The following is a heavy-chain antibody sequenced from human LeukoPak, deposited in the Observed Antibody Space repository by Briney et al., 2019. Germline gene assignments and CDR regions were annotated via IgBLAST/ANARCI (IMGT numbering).Heavy chain of an antibody. D-gene: IGHD3-3*01. CDR3: AKGGPYDFWSGYFGSPYYYYYYGMDV. CDR2: ISYDGSNK. J-gene: IGHJ6*02. Sequence: GGSLRLSCAASGFTFSNYGMHWVRQAPGKGLEWVAVISYDGSNKYYADSVKGRFAISRDNSKNTLYLQMNSLRAEDTAVYYCAKGGPYDFWSGYFGSPYYYYYYGMDVWGQGTTVTVSS. CDR1: GFTFSNYG. V-gene: IGHV3-30*18.